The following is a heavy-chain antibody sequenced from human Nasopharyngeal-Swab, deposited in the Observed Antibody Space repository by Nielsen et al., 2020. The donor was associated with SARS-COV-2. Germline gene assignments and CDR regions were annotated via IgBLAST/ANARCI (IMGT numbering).Heavy chain of an antibody. CDR3: ARGRRQVNMILVVIGFSYYFDY. Sequence: WIRQPPGKGLEWIGEINHSGNTKYNPSLKSRVAISVDTSKNQFSLRLRAVTAADTAMYYCARGRRQVNMILVVIGFSYYFDYWGRGTLVTVSS. J-gene: IGHJ4*02. V-gene: IGHV4-34*01. CDR2: INHSGNT. D-gene: IGHD3-22*01.